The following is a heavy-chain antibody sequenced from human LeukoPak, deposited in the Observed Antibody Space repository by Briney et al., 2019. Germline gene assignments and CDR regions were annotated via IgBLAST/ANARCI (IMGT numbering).Heavy chain of an antibody. J-gene: IGHJ4*02. CDR3: DGSDF. V-gene: IGHV3-23*01. CDR1: GFAFASYA. CDR2: ISESGSQT. Sequence: GGSLRLSCAASGFAFASYAMGWVRQPPGKGLEWVSTISESGSQTHYAGSVQGRFTISRDNSKNTLHLQMNNLRAEDTAIYYCDGSDFWGQGTLVTVSS. D-gene: IGHD3/OR15-3a*01.